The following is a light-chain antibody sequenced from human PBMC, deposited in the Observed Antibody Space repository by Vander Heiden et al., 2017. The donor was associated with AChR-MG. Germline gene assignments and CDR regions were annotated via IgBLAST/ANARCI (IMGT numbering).Light chain of an antibody. CDR3: CSYGGTSTHVL. CDR1: SSDVGRFNY. V-gene: IGLV2-11*01. Sequence: QSALTQPRPVSGSPGQSVTIACTGTSSDVGRFNYVSWYQQHPGRAPKLIIFDVSKRPSGVPDRFSGSKSGNTASLTISGLQTEDEAEYYCCSYGGTSTHVLFGGGTELTVL. J-gene: IGLJ2*01. CDR2: DVS.